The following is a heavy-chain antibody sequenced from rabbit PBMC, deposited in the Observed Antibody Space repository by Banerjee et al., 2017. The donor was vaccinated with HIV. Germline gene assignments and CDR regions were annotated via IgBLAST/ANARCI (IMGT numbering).Heavy chain of an antibody. CDR1: GFSFSNKYV. Sequence: QEQLEESGGDLVKPEGSLTLTCTASGFSFSNKYVMCWVRQAPGKGLEWIACINTSSGSTGSASAGKAKCRISNSTSSSATVTMQRPSVAVTDTASYSSASGGEGNGGYVFNFWGQGTLVTVS. CDR2: INTSSGST. V-gene: IGHV1S45*01. J-gene: IGHJ6*01. D-gene: IGHD1-1*01. CDR3: ASGGEGNGGYVFNF.